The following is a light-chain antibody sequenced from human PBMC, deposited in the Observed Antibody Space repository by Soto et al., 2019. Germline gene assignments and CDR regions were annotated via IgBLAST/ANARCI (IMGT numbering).Light chain of an antibody. CDR1: QSVSNN. Sequence: ETVMTQSPATLSLFPGERATLSCRASQSVSNNLAWYQQKSGQSPRLLIYGASNRATGIPDRFSGSGSETDFTLTISRLQSEDFAVYYCQEYKNWPPVTFGGGTKVDIK. J-gene: IGKJ4*01. CDR3: QEYKNWPPVT. V-gene: IGKV3-15*01. CDR2: GAS.